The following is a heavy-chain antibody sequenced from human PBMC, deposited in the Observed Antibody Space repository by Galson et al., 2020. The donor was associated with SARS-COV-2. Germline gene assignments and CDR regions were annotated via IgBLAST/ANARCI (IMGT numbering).Heavy chain of an antibody. V-gene: IGHV3-23*01. CDR1: GFTFSSYA. Sequence: GGSLRLSCAASGFTFSSYAMIWVRQTPGKGLEWVSSISGSGGRTYYADSVKGRFTISRDNSRSTMSLQMNSLTAEDTAVYFCAKRQCYSSSSPPGSWGQGALVTVSS. D-gene: IGHD6-13*01. J-gene: IGHJ5*02. CDR3: AKRQCYSSSSPPGS. CDR2: ISGSGGRT.